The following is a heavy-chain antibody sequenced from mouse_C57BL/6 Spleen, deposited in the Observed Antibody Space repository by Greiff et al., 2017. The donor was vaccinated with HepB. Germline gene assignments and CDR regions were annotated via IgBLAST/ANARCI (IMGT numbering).Heavy chain of an antibody. CDR1: GYTFTSYW. D-gene: IGHD1-1*01. V-gene: IGHV1-64*01. CDR3: ARGDLRSYYFDY. CDR2: IHPNSGST. J-gene: IGHJ2*01. Sequence: QVQLQQPGAELVKPGASVKLSCKASGYTFTSYWMHWVKQRPGQGLEWIGMIHPNSGSTNYNEKFKSKATLTVDKSSSTAYMQLSSLTSEDSAVYYCARGDLRSYYFDYWGQGTTLTVSS.